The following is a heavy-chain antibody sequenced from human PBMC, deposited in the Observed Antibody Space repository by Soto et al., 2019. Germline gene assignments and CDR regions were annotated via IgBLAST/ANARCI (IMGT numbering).Heavy chain of an antibody. CDR3: AGGYSYFWSGYHNWFDP. Sequence: QVQLQESGPGLFKPSRTRSLTCPVSCGSISRGGYYWSWIRQHPGKGLEWIGYIYYSGSTDYNPSVKSRFTIAGDTSKKQFSLKLSSVTAANTAVYYCAGGYSYFWSGYHNWFDPWCQGTLVTVSS. V-gene: IGHV4-31*03. J-gene: IGHJ5*02. CDR2: IYYSGST. CDR1: CGSISRGGYY. D-gene: IGHD3-3*01.